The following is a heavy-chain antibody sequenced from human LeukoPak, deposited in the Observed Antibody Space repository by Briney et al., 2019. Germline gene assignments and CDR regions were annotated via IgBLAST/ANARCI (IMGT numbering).Heavy chain of an antibody. V-gene: IGHV1-69*13. CDR1: GGTFSSYA. D-gene: IGHD2-2*02. CDR3: ARGTVPAAIGPSYFDY. J-gene: IGHJ4*02. CDR2: IIPIFGTA. Sequence: SVKVSCKASGGTFSSYAISWVRQAPGQGLEWMGGIIPIFGTANYAQKFQGRVTITADESTSTAYMELSSLRSEDTAVYYCARGTVPAAIGPSYFDYWGQGTLVTVSS.